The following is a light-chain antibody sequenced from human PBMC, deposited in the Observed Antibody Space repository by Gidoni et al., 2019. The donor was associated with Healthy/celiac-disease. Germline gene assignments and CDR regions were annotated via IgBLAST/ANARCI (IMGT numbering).Light chain of an antibody. CDR3: QQLNSYLPFT. V-gene: IGKV1-9*01. CDR2: AAS. Sequence: DIQLTQSPSFLSASVGDRVTITCRASQGISSYLAWYQQKPGKAPKLLIYAASTLQSGVPSRFSGSVSGTEFTLTISSLQPEDFATYYCQQLNSYLPFTFGPGTKVDIK. J-gene: IGKJ3*01. CDR1: QGISSY.